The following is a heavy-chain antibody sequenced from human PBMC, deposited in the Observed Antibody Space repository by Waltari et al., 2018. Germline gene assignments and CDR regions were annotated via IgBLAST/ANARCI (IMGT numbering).Heavy chain of an antibody. CDR3: ARVRGDFNNGWGFFDV. J-gene: IGHJ2*01. D-gene: IGHD6-19*01. CDR2: IFDTGRT. V-gene: IGHV4-31*01. Sequence: WSRPSRGQGGSWIGYIFDTGRTTYTPSLQSLVTLSVDTSTNQVSRKLHSVTAADTAISHCARVRGDFNNGWGFFDVWGRGTLVTVSS.